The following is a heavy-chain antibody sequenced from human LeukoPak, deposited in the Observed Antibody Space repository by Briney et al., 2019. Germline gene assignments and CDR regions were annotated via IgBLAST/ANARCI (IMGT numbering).Heavy chain of an antibody. V-gene: IGHV1-3*01. J-gene: IGHJ5*02. D-gene: IGHD6-13*01. Sequence: ASVKVSCKASGYTFTSYAMHWVRQAPGQRLEWMGWINAGNGNTKYSQKFQGRVTITRDTSASTAYMELSSLRSEDTAVYYCARDGSSSSWFDPWGQRTLVTVSS. CDR2: INAGNGNT. CDR3: ARDGSSSSWFDP. CDR1: GYTFTSYA.